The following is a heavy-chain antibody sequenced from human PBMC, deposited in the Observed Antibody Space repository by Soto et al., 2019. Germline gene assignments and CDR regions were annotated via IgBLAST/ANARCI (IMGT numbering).Heavy chain of an antibody. J-gene: IGHJ3*02. V-gene: IGHV3-21*01. CDR3: ASSSWTDAFDI. Sequence: SGGSLRLSCAASGFTFSSYSMHWVRQAPGKGLEWVSSISSSSSYIYYADSVKGRFTISRDNAKNSLYLQMNSLRAEDTAVYYCASSSWTDAFDIWGQGTMVTVSS. D-gene: IGHD6-13*01. CDR2: ISSSSSYI. CDR1: GFTFSSYS.